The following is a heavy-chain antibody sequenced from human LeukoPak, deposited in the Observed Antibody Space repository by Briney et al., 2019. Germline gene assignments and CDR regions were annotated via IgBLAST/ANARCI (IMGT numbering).Heavy chain of an antibody. V-gene: IGHV4-4*07. Sequence: PSETLSLTCTVSGDSISGYYWAWIRQPAGKGLEWIGHIYAPGSSNYSPSFKSRVTMSIDMSNNQFSLRLNSVTAADTAMYYRARDLEDFDSPANDYWGQGTHVIVSP. CDR1: GDSISGYY. CDR3: ARDLEDFDSPANDY. D-gene: IGHD2-15*01. CDR2: IYAPGSS. J-gene: IGHJ4*02.